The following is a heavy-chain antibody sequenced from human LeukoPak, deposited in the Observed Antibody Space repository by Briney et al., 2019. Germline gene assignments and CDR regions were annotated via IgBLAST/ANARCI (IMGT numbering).Heavy chain of an antibody. D-gene: IGHD2-2*01. CDR3: AKDLFRSTGGGYFQH. CDR1: GFTFSSYG. J-gene: IGHJ1*01. CDR2: ISYDGSNK. V-gene: IGHV3-30*18. Sequence: GGSLRLSCAASGFTFSSYGMHWVRQAPGKGLEWVAVISYDGSNKYYADPVKGRFTISRDNSRNTLYLQMNRLRAEDTAVYYCAKDLFRSTGGGYFQHWGQGTPVTVSS.